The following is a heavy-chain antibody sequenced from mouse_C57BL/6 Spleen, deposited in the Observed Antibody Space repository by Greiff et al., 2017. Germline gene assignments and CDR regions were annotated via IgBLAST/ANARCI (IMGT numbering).Heavy chain of an antibody. Sequence: VQLQQSGPELVKPGASVKISCKASGYSFTGYYMNWVKQSPEKSLEWIGEINPSTGGTTYNQKFKAKATLTVDKSSSTAYMQLKSLTSEDSAVYYCARGTRGGYYARDYWGQGTSVTVSS. D-gene: IGHD2-13*01. CDR2: INPSTGGT. V-gene: IGHV1-42*01. CDR3: ARGTRGGYYARDY. CDR1: GYSFTGYY. J-gene: IGHJ4*01.